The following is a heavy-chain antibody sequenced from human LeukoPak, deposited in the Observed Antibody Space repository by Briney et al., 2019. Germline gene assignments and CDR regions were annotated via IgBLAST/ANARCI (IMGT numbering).Heavy chain of an antibody. D-gene: IGHD6-19*01. CDR1: GGSFSDYY. J-gene: IGHJ4*02. CDR3: ARTRRSTGWYIDC. Sequence: SETLSLTCAVYGGSFSDYYWSWIRQPPGKGLEWIGEINHSGSTNYNPSLKSRVTISVDTSKNQFSLKLTSVIAADTAVYFCARTRRSTGWYIDCWGQGTLVTVSS. V-gene: IGHV4-34*01. CDR2: INHSGST.